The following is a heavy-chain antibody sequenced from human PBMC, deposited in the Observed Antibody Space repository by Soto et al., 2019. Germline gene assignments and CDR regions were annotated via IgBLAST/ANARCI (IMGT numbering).Heavy chain of an antibody. CDR2: IRQDGRDI. Sequence: GGSLRLFCGTSGITSSTFWMSWVRQAPGKGLEWVANIRQDGRDIYYMDSVKGRVTISRDNAENSLFLQMYSLRAEDTAVYYCAKSSSWRAYFESWGQGTLVTV. D-gene: IGHD1-26*01. J-gene: IGHJ4*02. V-gene: IGHV3-7*01. CDR1: GITSSTFW. CDR3: AKSSSWRAYFES.